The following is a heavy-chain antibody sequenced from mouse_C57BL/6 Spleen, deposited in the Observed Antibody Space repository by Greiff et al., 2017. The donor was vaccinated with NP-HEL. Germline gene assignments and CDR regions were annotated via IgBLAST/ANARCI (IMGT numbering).Heavy chain of an antibody. CDR2: IDPSDSET. J-gene: IGHJ1*03. CDR1: GYTFTSYW. V-gene: IGHV1-52*01. D-gene: IGHD1-1*01. Sequence: QVQLKQPGAELVRPGSSVKLSCKASGYTFTSYWMHWVKQRPIQGLEWIGNIDPSDSETHYNQKFKDKATLTVDKSSSTAYMQLSSLTSEDSAVYYCARHYGSSHWYFDVWGTGTTVTVSS. CDR3: ARHYGSSHWYFDV.